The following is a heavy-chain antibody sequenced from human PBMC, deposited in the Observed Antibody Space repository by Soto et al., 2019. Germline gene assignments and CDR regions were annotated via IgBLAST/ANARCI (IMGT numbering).Heavy chain of an antibody. CDR1: EFTFSSYA. Sequence: GGSLRLSCAASEFTFSSYAMSWVRQAPGKGLEWVSVISGSGGSTYYADSVKGRFTISRDNSKNTLYLQMNSLRAEDTAVYYCAKRGSGSYYIDWGQGTLVTLSS. J-gene: IGHJ4*02. CDR2: ISGSGGST. V-gene: IGHV3-23*01. CDR3: AKRGSGSYYID. D-gene: IGHD1-26*01.